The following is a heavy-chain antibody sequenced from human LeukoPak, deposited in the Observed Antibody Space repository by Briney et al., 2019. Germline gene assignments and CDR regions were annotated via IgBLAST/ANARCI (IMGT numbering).Heavy chain of an antibody. V-gene: IGHV1-58*01. CDR2: IVVGSGNT. CDR3: AADGIYDYVWGSYRADYYYGMDV. J-gene: IGHJ6*04. Sequence: SVKVSCKASGFTFTSSAVLWVRQARGQRLEWIGWIVVGSGNTNYAQKFQERVTITRDMSTSTAYMELSSLRSEDTAVYYCAADGIYDYVWGSYRADYYYGMDVWGKGTTVTVSS. CDR1: GFTFTSSA. D-gene: IGHD3-16*02.